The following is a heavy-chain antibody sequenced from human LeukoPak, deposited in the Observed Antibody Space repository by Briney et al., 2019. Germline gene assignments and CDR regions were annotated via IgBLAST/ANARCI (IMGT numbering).Heavy chain of an antibody. V-gene: IGHV1-18*01. CDR3: ARDESEYYYGSGEFDY. D-gene: IGHD3-10*01. J-gene: IGHJ4*02. CDR1: GYTFTSYG. Sequence: GASVKVSCKASGYTFTSYGISWVRQAPGQGLEWMGWISAYNGNTNYAQKLQGRVTMTTDTSTSTAYMELRGLRSDDTAVYYCARDESEYYYGSGEFDYWGQGTLVTVSS. CDR2: ISAYNGNT.